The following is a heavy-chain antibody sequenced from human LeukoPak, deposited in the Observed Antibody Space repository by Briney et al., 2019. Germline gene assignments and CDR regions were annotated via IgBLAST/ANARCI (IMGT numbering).Heavy chain of an antibody. CDR1: GGSFSGYY. CDR2: INHSGST. D-gene: IGHD3-22*01. Sequence: KPSETLSLTCAVYGGSFSGYYWSWIRQPPGKGLEWIGEINHSGSTNYNPSLKSRVTISVDTSKNQFSLKLSSVTAADTAVYYCARGRGNYYDSSGYHPGGYWGQGTLVTVSS. J-gene: IGHJ4*02. CDR3: ARGRGNYYDSSGYHPGGY. V-gene: IGHV4-34*01.